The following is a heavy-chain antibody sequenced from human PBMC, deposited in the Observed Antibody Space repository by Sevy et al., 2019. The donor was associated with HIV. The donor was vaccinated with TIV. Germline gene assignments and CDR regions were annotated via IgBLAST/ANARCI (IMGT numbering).Heavy chain of an antibody. CDR2: ISGSGGCT. CDR3: AKLVDIVVVVAASAGYFDY. V-gene: IGHV3-23*01. D-gene: IGHD2-15*01. CDR1: GFTFSSYA. Sequence: GGSLRLSCAASGFTFSSYAMSWVRQAPGKGLEWVSAISGSGGCTYYADSVKGRFTISRDNSKNTLYLQMNSLRAEDTAVYYCAKLVDIVVVVAASAGYFDYWGQGTLVTVSS. J-gene: IGHJ4*02.